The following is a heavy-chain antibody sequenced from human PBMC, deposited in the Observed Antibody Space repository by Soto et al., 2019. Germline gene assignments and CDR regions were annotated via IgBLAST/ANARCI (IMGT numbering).Heavy chain of an antibody. Sequence: GGSLRLSCAASGFTFSSYSMNWVRQAPGKGLEWVSSISSSSSYIYYADSVKGRFTISRDNAKNSLYLQMNSLRAEDTAVYYCARDRKGSSWRDLYYYYGMDVWGQGTTVTVSS. V-gene: IGHV3-21*01. D-gene: IGHD6-13*01. J-gene: IGHJ6*02. CDR3: ARDRKGSSWRDLYYYYGMDV. CDR2: ISSSSSYI. CDR1: GFTFSSYS.